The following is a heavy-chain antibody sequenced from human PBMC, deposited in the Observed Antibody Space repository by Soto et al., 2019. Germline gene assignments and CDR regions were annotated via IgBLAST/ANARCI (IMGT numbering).Heavy chain of an antibody. V-gene: IGHV1-18*01. J-gene: IGHJ2*01. CDR3: ARPYYDFWSGRNYWYFDL. Sequence: EASVKVSCKASGYTFTSYGTSWVRQAPGQGLEWMGWISAYNGNTNYAQKLQGRVTMTTDTSTSTAYMELRSLRSDDTAVYYCARPYYDFWSGRNYWYFDLWGRGTLVTVSS. CDR1: GYTFTSYG. D-gene: IGHD3-3*01. CDR2: ISAYNGNT.